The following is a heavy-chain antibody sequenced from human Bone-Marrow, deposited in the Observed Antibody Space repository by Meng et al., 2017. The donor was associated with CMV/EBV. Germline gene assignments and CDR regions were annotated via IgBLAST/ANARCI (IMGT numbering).Heavy chain of an antibody. CDR2: INPSGGST. CDR3: ARERIVENYCYGMDV. CDR1: GYTFTNYY. J-gene: IGHJ6*02. Sequence: SVKVSCKASGYTFTNYYMHWVRQAPGQGLEWMGRINPSGGSTSYAQKFQGRVTMTRDTSTSTVYMELSSLRSEDTAVYYCARERIVENYCYGMDVWGQGTMVTVSS. D-gene: IGHD2-21*01. V-gene: IGHV1-46*01.